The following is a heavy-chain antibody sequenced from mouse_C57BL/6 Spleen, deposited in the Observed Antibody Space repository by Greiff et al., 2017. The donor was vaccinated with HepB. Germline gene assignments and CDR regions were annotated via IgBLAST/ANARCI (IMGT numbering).Heavy chain of an antibody. CDR2: INPNNGGT. V-gene: IGHV1-26*01. CDR1: GYTFTDYY. Sequence: EVQLQQSGPELVKPGASVKISCKASGYTFTDYYMNWVKQSHGKSLEWIGDINPNNGGTSYNQKFKGKATLTVDKSSSTAYMELRSLTSEDSAVYYCASSGEYYFDYWGQGTTLTVSS. CDR3: ASSGEYYFDY. D-gene: IGHD4-1*01. J-gene: IGHJ2*01.